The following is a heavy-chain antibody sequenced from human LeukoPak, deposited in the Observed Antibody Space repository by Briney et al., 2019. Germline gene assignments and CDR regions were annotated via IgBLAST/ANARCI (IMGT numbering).Heavy chain of an antibody. J-gene: IGHJ4*02. CDR2: IYHSGST. CDR3: ARGRDGYTKVFDY. V-gene: IGHV4-59*01. Sequence: SETLSLTCTVSGGSISSYYWSWIRQPPGKGLEWIGYIYHSGSTNYSPSLKSRVTMSVDTSKNQFSLKLSSETAADTAVYYCARGRDGYTKVFDYWGQGTLVTVSS. D-gene: IGHD5-24*01. CDR1: GGSISSYY.